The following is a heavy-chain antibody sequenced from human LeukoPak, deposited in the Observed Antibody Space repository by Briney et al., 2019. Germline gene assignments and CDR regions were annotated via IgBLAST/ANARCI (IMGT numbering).Heavy chain of an antibody. Sequence: PSETLSLTCAVYGGSFSGYYWSWIRQPPGKGLEWIGEINHSGSTNYNPSLKSRVTISVDTSKNQFSLKLSSVTAADTAVYYCARHPNVARWYYGSGSYYNWFDPWGQGTLVTVSS. V-gene: IGHV4-34*01. CDR2: INHSGST. CDR1: GGSFSGYY. J-gene: IGHJ5*02. D-gene: IGHD3-10*01. CDR3: ARHPNVARWYYGSGSYYNWFDP.